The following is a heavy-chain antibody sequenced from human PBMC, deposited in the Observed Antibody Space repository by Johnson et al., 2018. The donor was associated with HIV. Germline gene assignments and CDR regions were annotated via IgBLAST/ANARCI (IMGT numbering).Heavy chain of an antibody. Sequence: QVQLVESGGGVVQPGGSLRLSCAASGFTFSSYGMHWVRQAPGKGLEWVAFIRYDGSNKYYADSVKGRFTIYRDNYKNTLYLQMNSLRAEDTAVYYCAKDLRYYDSSGYPAGAFDIWGQWTMVTVSS. V-gene: IGHV3-30*02. J-gene: IGHJ3*02. CDR2: IRYDGSNK. CDR3: AKDLRYYDSSGYPAGAFDI. D-gene: IGHD3-22*01. CDR1: GFTFSSYG.